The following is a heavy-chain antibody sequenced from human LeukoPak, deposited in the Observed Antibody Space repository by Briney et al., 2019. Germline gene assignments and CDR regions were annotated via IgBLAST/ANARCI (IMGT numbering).Heavy chain of an antibody. CDR1: GYTFTSYD. J-gene: IGHJ5*02. Sequence: ASVKVSCKASGYTFTSYDINWVRQATGQGLEWMGWMNPNSGNTGYAQKFQGRVTMTRNTSISTAYMELSSLRSEDTAVYYCARALYDLGGNGVWFDPWGQGTLVTVSS. CDR3: ARALYDLGGNGVWFDP. D-gene: IGHD4-23*01. CDR2: MNPNSGNT. V-gene: IGHV1-8*01.